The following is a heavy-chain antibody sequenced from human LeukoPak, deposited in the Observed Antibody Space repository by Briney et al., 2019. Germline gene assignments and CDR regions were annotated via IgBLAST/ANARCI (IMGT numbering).Heavy chain of an antibody. CDR3: AREGMTTVTTRAFDI. CDR2: IYYSGST. Sequence: SETLSLTCTVSGGSISSGGYYWSWIRQHPGKGLEWIGYIYYSGSTYYNPSLKSRVTISVDTSKNQFSLKLSSVTAADTAVYYCAREGMTTVTTRAFDIWGQGTMVTVSS. V-gene: IGHV4-31*03. CDR1: GGSISSGGYY. D-gene: IGHD4-17*01. J-gene: IGHJ3*02.